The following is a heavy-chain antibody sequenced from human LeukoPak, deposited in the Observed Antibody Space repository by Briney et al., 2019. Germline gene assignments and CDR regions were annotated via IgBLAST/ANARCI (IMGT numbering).Heavy chain of an antibody. V-gene: IGHV3-7*01. CDR3: ARVGLSSTSLFFYWYFDL. CDR2: IKQDGSEK. Sequence: GGSLRLSCAASRFTFSSYAMSWVRQAPGKGLEWVANIKQDGSEKYYVDSVKGRFTISRDNAKNSLYLQMNSLRAEDTAVYYCARVGLSSTSLFFYWYFDLWGRGTLVTVSS. CDR1: RFTFSSYA. D-gene: IGHD2-2*01. J-gene: IGHJ2*01.